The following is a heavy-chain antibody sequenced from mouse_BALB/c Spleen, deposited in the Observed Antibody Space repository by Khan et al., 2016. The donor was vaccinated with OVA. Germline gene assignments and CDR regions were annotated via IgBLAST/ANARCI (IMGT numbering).Heavy chain of an antibody. CDR1: GFSLTGFG. Sequence: QVQLKESGPGLVAPSQSLSITCTVSGFSLTGFGINWVRQPPGQGLEWLGMIWGDGSIDYNSALKSRLSISKDNSKSQIFLKMNSLQTDDTARYYCARELRLGGFAYWGQGTLVTVSA. V-gene: IGHV2-6-7*01. CDR2: IWGDGSI. CDR3: ARELRLGGFAY. J-gene: IGHJ3*01. D-gene: IGHD1-2*01.